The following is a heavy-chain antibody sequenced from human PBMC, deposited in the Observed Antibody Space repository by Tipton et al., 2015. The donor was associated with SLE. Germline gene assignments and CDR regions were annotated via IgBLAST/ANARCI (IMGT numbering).Heavy chain of an antibody. CDR1: GFTFSSYT. CDR3: ASTVL. J-gene: IGHJ4*02. CDR2: ISGSGVDP. D-gene: IGHD4/OR15-4a*01. V-gene: IGHV3-21*01. Sequence: SLRLSCAASGFTFSSYTMNWVRQAPGKGLEWVSAISGSGVDPYYADSVKGRFTISRDNAKNSLYLQMNSLRAEDTAVYYCASTVLWGQGTLVTVSS.